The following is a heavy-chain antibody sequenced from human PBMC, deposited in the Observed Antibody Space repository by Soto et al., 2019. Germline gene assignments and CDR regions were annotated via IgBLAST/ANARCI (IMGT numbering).Heavy chain of an antibody. CDR2: IIPILGIA. D-gene: IGHD2-15*01. J-gene: IGHJ4*02. V-gene: IGHV1-69*02. Sequence: ASVKVSCKASGSTFGSYTISWVRQAPGQGLEWMGRIIPILGIANYAQKFQGRVTITADKSTSTAYMELSSLRSEDTAVYYCARPARYCSGGSCDGFFDYWGQGTLVTVSS. CDR1: GSTFGSYT. CDR3: ARPARYCSGGSCDGFFDY.